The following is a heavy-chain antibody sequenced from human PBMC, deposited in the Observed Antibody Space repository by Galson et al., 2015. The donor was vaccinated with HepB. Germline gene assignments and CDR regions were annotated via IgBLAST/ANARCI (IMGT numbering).Heavy chain of an antibody. J-gene: IGHJ6*02. CDR2: ISSSSSYI. D-gene: IGHD2-2*01. CDR3: ARSIAPVVPAAPFYYYGMDV. V-gene: IGHV3-21*01. CDR1: GFTFSSYS. Sequence: SLRLSCAASGFTFSSYSMNWVRQAPGKGLEWVSSISSSSSYIYYADSVKGRFTISRDNAKNSLYLQMNSLRAEDTAVYYCARSIAPVVPAAPFYYYGMDVWGQGTTVTVSS.